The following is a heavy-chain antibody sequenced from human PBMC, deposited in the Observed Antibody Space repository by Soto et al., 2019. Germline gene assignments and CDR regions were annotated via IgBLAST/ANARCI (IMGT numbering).Heavy chain of an antibody. CDR2: ISENGGIT. V-gene: IGHV3-74*01. J-gene: IGHJ1*01. Sequence: GGSLRLSCAASGFTFSTYWMQWVRQVPGEGLVWVSSISENGGITTYADSVKGRFTISRDNAKNTLYLQMNGLRVEDTAIYYCAREYYSSGTYCGQGTRVTVAS. CDR1: GFTFSTYW. CDR3: AREYYSSGTY. D-gene: IGHD3-10*01.